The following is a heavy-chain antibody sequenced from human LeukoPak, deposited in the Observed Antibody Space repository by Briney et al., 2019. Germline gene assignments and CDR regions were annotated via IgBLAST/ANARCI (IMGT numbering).Heavy chain of an antibody. J-gene: IGHJ6*03. CDR3: ARTGQLLADYYYMDV. Sequence: GGSLRLSCVASGFTFSSYSMNWVRQAPGKGLEWVSYISSSSSTIYYADSVKGRFTISRDNAKNSLYLQMNSLRAEDTAVYYCARTGQLLADYYYMDVWGKGTTVTVSS. CDR2: ISSSSSTI. D-gene: IGHD6-19*01. V-gene: IGHV3-48*01. CDR1: GFTFSSYS.